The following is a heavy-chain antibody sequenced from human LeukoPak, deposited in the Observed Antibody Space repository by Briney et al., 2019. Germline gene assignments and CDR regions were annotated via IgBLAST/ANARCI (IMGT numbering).Heavy chain of an antibody. CDR1: GFTFSRYW. Sequence: GGSLRLSCAASGFTFSRYWMHWVRQAPGKGLVWVSRIQSDGSSTTYADSVKGRFTISRDNAKNTVYLQMNSLRVEDTAVYYCARGCGSGGCDYWGQGTLVTVSS. CDR3: ARGCGSGGCDY. D-gene: IGHD2-15*01. CDR2: IQSDGSST. V-gene: IGHV3-74*01. J-gene: IGHJ4*01.